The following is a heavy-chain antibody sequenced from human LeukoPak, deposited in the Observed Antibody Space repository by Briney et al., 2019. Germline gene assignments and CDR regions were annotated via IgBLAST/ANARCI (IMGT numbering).Heavy chain of an antibody. CDR1: GGSISSYY. Sequence: SETLSLTCTVSGGSISSYYWSWIRQPPGKGLEWIGSVHYTGSANYNPSLKSRVTISVDTSKNQFSLKLSSVTAADTAVYYCARMTTVTSFDYWGQGALVTVSS. D-gene: IGHD4-17*01. J-gene: IGHJ4*02. CDR2: VHYTGSA. V-gene: IGHV4-59*01. CDR3: ARMTTVTSFDY.